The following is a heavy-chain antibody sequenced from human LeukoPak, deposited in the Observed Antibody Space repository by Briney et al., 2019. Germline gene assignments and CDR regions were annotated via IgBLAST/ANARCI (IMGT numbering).Heavy chain of an antibody. V-gene: IGHV1-69*04. CDR1: GGTFSSHA. Sequence: GASVKVSCKASGGTFSSHAISWVRQAPGQGLEWMGRIIPILGIANCAQKFQGRVTITADKSTSTAYMELSSLRSEDTAVYYCARGAAARASYNWFDPWGQGTLVTVSS. CDR3: ARGAAARASYNWFDP. D-gene: IGHD6-13*01. J-gene: IGHJ5*02. CDR2: IIPILGIA.